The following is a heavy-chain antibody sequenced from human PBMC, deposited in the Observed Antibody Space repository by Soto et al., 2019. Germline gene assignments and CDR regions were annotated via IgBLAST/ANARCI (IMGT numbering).Heavy chain of an antibody. CDR3: ARLGYSSGWTFYYGMDV. CDR2: INHSGST. J-gene: IGHJ6*02. Sequence: SETLSLTCAVYGGSFSGYYWSWIRQPPGKGLEWIGEINHSGSTNYNPSLKSRVTISVDTPKNQFSLKLSSVTAADTAVYYCARLGYSSGWTFYYGMDVWGQGTTVTVSS. V-gene: IGHV4-34*01. D-gene: IGHD6-25*01. CDR1: GGSFSGYY.